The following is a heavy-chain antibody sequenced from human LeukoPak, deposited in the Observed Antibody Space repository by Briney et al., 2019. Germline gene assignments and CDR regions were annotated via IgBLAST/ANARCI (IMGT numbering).Heavy chain of an antibody. CDR1: GASFSNDYH. J-gene: IGHJ4*02. CDR3: ARTKGRAVGQTAFQY. CDR2: MGYGGRT. D-gene: IGHD1-26*01. Sequence: SETLSLTCTVSGASFSNDYHWGWIRQSPGKGLEWIGTMGYGGRTYFSPSLKSRVSLSIDMSRTYFSLTLKSVSAADTAVYYCARTKGRAVGQTAFQYWGQGTLVTVSA. V-gene: IGHV4-39*07.